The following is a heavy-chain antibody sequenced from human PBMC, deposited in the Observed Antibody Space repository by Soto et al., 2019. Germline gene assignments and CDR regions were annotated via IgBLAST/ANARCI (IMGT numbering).Heavy chain of an antibody. CDR3: ARQYVSVPTIPMLSYDF. CDR2: IFPSDSDT. D-gene: IGHD5-12*01. J-gene: IGHJ4*02. V-gene: IGHV5-51*01. CDR1: GYTFSAYW. Sequence: GESLKISCKGSGYTFSAYWIAWVRQMPGKGLEWMGLIFPSDSDTRYSPSFQGQVTISVDKSISTAYQQWSSLKASDTAIYYCARQYVSVPTIPMLSYDFWGQGTLVTVSS.